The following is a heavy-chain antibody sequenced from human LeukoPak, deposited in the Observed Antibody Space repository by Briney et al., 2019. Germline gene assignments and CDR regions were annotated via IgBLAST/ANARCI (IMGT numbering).Heavy chain of an antibody. D-gene: IGHD1-26*01. CDR2: ISGSGDNT. V-gene: IGHV3-23*01. J-gene: IGHJ4*02. CDR3: AKVESGTTRLFWDY. Sequence: GGSLRLSCAASGFTFSSYAMSWVRQAPGKGLEWVSGISGSGDNTYYADSVKGRFTISRDNSKNTLYVQVNSLRAEDTAVYYCAKVESGTTRLFWDYWGQGTLVTVSS. CDR1: GFTFSSYA.